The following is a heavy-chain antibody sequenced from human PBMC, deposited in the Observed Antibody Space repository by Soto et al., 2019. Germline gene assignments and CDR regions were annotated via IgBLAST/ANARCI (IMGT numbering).Heavy chain of an antibody. CDR2: INPSSGAT. CDR3: EKDPTIVVGTGGLDV. D-gene: IGHD2-21*01. V-gene: IGHV1-2*02. J-gene: IGHJ6*02. Sequence: ASVKVSCKASGYSFTDYYIHWVRQAPGQGLEWMGWINPSSGATKYAQNFQGRVTMTRVTSIKTTYMVLGRLRSGDTALYYCEKDPTIVVGTGGLDVWGQGTTVTVSS. CDR1: GYSFTDYY.